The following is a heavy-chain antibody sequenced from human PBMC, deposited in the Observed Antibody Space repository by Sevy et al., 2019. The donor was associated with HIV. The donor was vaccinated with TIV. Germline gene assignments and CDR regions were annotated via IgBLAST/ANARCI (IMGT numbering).Heavy chain of an antibody. J-gene: IGHJ4*02. CDR2: IYYSGRT. Sequence: SETLSLTCTVSGGSVSSGSYYWSWIRQPPGKGLEWIGYIYYSGRTNYNPSLKSRVTISVDTSKNQFSLKLSSVTAADTAVYYCARGGDSSGYYYVFYYWGQGTLVTVSS. CDR1: GGSVSSGSYY. D-gene: IGHD3-22*01. V-gene: IGHV4-61*01. CDR3: ARGGDSSGYYYVFYY.